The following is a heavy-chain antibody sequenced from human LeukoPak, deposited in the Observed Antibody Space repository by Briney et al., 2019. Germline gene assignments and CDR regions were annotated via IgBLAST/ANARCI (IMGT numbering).Heavy chain of an antibody. D-gene: IGHD6-13*01. Sequence: GGSLRLSCAASGFTFSSYGMHWVRQAPGKGLEWVAVISYDGSNKYYADSVKGRFTISRDNSKNTLYLQMNSLRAEDTAVYYCAKDFYSSSWHGDFQHWGQGTLVTVSS. CDR2: ISYDGSNK. V-gene: IGHV3-30*18. CDR3: AKDFYSSSWHGDFQH. CDR1: GFTFSSYG. J-gene: IGHJ1*01.